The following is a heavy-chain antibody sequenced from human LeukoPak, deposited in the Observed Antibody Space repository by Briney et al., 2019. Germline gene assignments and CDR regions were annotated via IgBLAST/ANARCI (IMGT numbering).Heavy chain of an antibody. D-gene: IGHD3-10*01. CDR3: ARDYNYGSGSYYEENWFGP. Sequence: ASVKVSCKASGGTFSSYAISWVRQAPGQGLEWMGGIIPIFGTANYAQKFQGRVTITADKSTSTAYMELSSLRSEDTAVYYCARDYNYGSGSYYEENWFGPWGQGTLVTVSS. CDR2: IIPIFGTA. V-gene: IGHV1-69*06. CDR1: GGTFSSYA. J-gene: IGHJ5*02.